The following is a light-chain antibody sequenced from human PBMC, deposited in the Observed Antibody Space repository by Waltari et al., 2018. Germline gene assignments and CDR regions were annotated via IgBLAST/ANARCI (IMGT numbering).Light chain of an antibody. CDR1: NSNIGSGYD. Sequence: QSVLTQPPSVSGAPGQRVTISCTGSNSNIGSGYDFHWYQQLPGTAPQLLIYANINRPSGVPDRFSGSKSGASASLAITGLQAGDEADYYCQSYDSSLSGSLFGGGTRLTVL. CDR2: ANI. CDR3: QSYDSSLSGSL. V-gene: IGLV1-40*01. J-gene: IGLJ2*01.